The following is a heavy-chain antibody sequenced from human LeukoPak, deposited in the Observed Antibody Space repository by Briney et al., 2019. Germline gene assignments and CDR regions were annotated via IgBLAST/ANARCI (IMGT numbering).Heavy chain of an antibody. D-gene: IGHD6-13*01. CDR2: IYYSGST. J-gene: IGHJ5*02. CDR1: GGSISSGGYY. Sequence: PSETLSLTCTVSGGSISSGGYYWRWLRQHPGKGLEWIGYIYYSGSTYYNPSLKSRVTISVDTSKNQFPLKLSSVTAADTAVYFCASTLIAAAGTFGWFDPWGQGTLVTVSS. V-gene: IGHV4-31*03. CDR3: ASTLIAAAGTFGWFDP.